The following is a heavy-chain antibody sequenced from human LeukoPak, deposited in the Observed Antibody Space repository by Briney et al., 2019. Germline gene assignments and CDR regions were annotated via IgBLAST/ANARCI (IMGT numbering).Heavy chain of an antibody. Sequence: GSLRLSCAASGFTFSSYWMSWVRQAPGKGLEWVANIKQDGSEKYYVDSVKGRFTISRDNAKNSLYLQMNSLRAEDTAVYYCARGATILLYDAFDIWGQGTMVTVSS. CDR2: IKQDGSEK. CDR3: ARGATILLYDAFDI. D-gene: IGHD3-10*01. CDR1: GFTFSSYW. J-gene: IGHJ3*02. V-gene: IGHV3-7*01.